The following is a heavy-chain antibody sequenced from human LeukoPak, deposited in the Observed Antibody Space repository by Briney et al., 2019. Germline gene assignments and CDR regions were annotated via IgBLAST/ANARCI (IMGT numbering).Heavy chain of an antibody. V-gene: IGHV4-39*01. CDR1: GGSISSSSYY. CDR2: IYYSGST. CDR3: ARQSSPFYFVDY. J-gene: IGHJ4*02. D-gene: IGHD2/OR15-2a*01. Sequence: PSETLSLTCTVSGGSISSSSYYWGWIRQPPGKGLEWIGTIYYSGSTYYNPSLKSRVTISVDTSKNQFSLKLSSVTAADTAVYYCARQSSPFYFVDYWGQGIPVTVSS.